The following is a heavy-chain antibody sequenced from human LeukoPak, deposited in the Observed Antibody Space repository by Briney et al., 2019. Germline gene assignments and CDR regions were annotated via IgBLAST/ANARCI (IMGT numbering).Heavy chain of an antibody. CDR3: ARYSSSYNWFDP. D-gene: IGHD6-13*01. Sequence: GGSLRLSCAASGFTVSSNYMSWVRQAPGKGLEWVSVIYSGGSTYYADSVKGRFTISRDNSKNTLYLQTNSLRAEDTAVYYCARYSSSYNWFDPWGQGTLVTVSS. CDR2: IYSGGST. CDR1: GFTVSSNY. J-gene: IGHJ5*02. V-gene: IGHV3-66*01.